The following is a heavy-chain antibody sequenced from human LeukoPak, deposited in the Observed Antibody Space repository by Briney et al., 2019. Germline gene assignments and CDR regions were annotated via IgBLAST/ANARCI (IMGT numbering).Heavy chain of an antibody. Sequence: GGSLRLSCAASGFTFSSYAMSWVRQAPGKGLEWVSAISGSGGSTYYADSVKGRFTISRDNTKNSLYLQMNSLRAEDTAVYYCAFPWGSNWFYSDCWGQGTLVTVSS. J-gene: IGHJ4*01. CDR3: AFPWGSNWFYSDC. V-gene: IGHV3-23*01. CDR2: ISGSGGST. CDR1: GFTFSSYA. D-gene: IGHD4-11*01.